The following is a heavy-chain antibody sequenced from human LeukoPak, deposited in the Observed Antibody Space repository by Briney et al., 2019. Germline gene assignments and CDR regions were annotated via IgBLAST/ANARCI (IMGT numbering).Heavy chain of an antibody. J-gene: IGHJ3*02. CDR3: ARGRYFDWLDDAFDI. CDR1: GFSFISYG. D-gene: IGHD3-9*01. V-gene: IGHV3-30*03. Sequence: GGSLRLSCAASGFSFISYGMHWVRQAPGKGLEWVAVISYDGSKESYADSVKGRFTISRENAKNSLYLQMNSLRAGDTAVYYCARGRYFDWLDDAFDIWGRGTMVTVSS. CDR2: ISYDGSKE.